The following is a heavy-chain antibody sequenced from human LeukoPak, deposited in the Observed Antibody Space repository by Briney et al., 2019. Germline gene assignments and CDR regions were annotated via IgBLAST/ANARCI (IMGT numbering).Heavy chain of an antibody. CDR1: GGFISSYY. V-gene: IGHV4-59*01. CDR3: ARIKYVDTAMEREGFDY. J-gene: IGHJ4*02. CDR2: IYYTGST. D-gene: IGHD5-18*01. Sequence: PSEALSLTCTVSGGFISSYYWSWIRQPPGKGLEWIGYIYYTGSTTYNPSLESRVTISVDTSKNQFSLKLSSVTAADTAVYYCARIKYVDTAMEREGFDYWGQGTLVSVSS.